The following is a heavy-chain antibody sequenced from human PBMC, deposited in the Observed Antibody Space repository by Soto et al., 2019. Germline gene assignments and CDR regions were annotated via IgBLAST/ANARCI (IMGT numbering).Heavy chain of an antibody. CDR2: IYYSGST. J-gene: IGHJ6*02. CDR1: GGSISSYY. V-gene: IGHV4-59*01. Sequence: PSETLSLTCTVSGGSISSYYWSWIRQPPGKGLEWIGYIYYSGSTNYNPSLKSRVTISVDTSKNQFSLKLSSVTAADTAVYYCARDLGGRYYYGMDVWGQGTTVTVSS. D-gene: IGHD3-16*01. CDR3: ARDLGGRYYYGMDV.